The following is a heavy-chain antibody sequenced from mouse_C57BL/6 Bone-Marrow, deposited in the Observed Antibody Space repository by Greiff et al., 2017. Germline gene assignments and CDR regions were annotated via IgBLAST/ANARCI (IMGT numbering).Heavy chain of an antibody. D-gene: IGHD2-3*01. J-gene: IGHJ3*01. V-gene: IGHV14-4*01. CDR3: THGYYALWFAY. Sequence: VHVKQSGAELVRPGASVKLSCTASGFNIKDDYMHWVKQRPEQGLEWIGWLDPENGDTEYASKFQGKATITADPSSNTAYLQLSSLTSEDTAVYYCTHGYYALWFAYWGQGTLVTVSA. CDR2: LDPENGDT. CDR1: GFNIKDDY.